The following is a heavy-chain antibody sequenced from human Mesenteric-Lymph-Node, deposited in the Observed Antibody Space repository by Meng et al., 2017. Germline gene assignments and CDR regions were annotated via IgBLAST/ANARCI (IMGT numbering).Heavy chain of an antibody. CDR3: ARDTPGLLFDY. CDR1: GFTFSGYT. Sequence: EVKLVESGGGLVKPGGSLRLSCAASGFTFSGYTMNWVRRAPGKGLEWVSSISSSSNYIYSADSVKGRFTISRDNAKNSLYLQMNSLRAEDTAVYYCARDTPGLLFDYWGQGTLVTVSS. J-gene: IGHJ4*02. V-gene: IGHV3-21*01. CDR2: ISSSSNYI. D-gene: IGHD5-18*01.